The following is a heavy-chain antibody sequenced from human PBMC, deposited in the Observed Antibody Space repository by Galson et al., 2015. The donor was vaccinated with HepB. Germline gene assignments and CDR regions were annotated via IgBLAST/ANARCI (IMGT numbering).Heavy chain of an antibody. CDR2: VYRSGFA. Sequence: LSLTCTVSDDSISSGGYYWTWFRQRPGKGLEWIGYVYRSGFAYYNPSLKSRVAMSVDTSENQFSLKLRSVTASDTAIYYCARDLTCSGGCGFNRYFDLWGRGTLVTVSS. J-gene: IGHJ2*01. D-gene: IGHD2-15*01. CDR1: DDSISSGGYY. CDR3: ARDLTCSGGCGFNRYFDL. V-gene: IGHV4-31*03.